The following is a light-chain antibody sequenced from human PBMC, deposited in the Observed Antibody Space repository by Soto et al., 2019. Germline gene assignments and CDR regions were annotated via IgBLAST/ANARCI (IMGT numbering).Light chain of an antibody. Sequence: EIVMTQSPVSLCVSPGERATLPCRASQSISRNLAWYQQKLGQAPRLLIYGASTRATGIAARFSGSGSGTEFTLTISSLQTDDFSTYYCQQYHSYWTFGQGTKVDIK. V-gene: IGKV3-15*01. CDR1: QSISRN. CDR3: QQYHSYWT. J-gene: IGKJ1*01. CDR2: GAS.